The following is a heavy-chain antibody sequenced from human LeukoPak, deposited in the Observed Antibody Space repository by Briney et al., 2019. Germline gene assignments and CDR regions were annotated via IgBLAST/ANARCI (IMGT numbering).Heavy chain of an antibody. Sequence: PSETLSLTCTVSGGSISSSSYYWGWIRQPPGKGLEWIGSIYYSGSTYYNPSLKSRVTISVDTSKNQFSLKLSSVTAADTAVYYCARETPHFFSDFDYRGQGTLVTVSS. D-gene: IGHD3-3*02. J-gene: IGHJ4*02. V-gene: IGHV4-39*07. CDR3: ARETPHFFSDFDY. CDR2: IYYSGST. CDR1: GGSISSSSYY.